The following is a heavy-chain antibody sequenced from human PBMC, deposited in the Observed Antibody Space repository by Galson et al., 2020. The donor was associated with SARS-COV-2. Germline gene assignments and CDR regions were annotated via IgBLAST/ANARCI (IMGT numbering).Heavy chain of an antibody. CDR2: IKQDGTEK. CDR1: GFTFRSYW. CDR3: ARGVCSGGSCYSGVVDY. V-gene: IGHV3-7*03. D-gene: IGHD2-15*01. Sequence: GGSLRLSCAASGFTFRSYWMSWVRQAPEKGQDSLATIKQDGTEKYHVDSVKGRFTISRDNAKNSLYLQMNSLRAEGTAVYCCARGVCSGGSCYSGVVDYWGQGTLVTVSS. J-gene: IGHJ4*02.